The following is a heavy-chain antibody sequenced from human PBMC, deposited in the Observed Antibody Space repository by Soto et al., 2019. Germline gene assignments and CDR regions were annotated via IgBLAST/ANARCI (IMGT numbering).Heavy chain of an antibody. CDR2: IYPGDSDT. CDR1: GYTFTDYW. J-gene: IGHJ6*02. V-gene: IGHV5-51*01. CDR3: AASIFYYGMDV. Sequence: LGESLKISCKGSGYTFTDYWIGWVRQLPGKGLEWMGIIYPGDSDTRYSPSFQGQVTITADKSTSTAYLQWNTLKASDTAMYYCAASIFYYGMDVWGQGTTVTVSS.